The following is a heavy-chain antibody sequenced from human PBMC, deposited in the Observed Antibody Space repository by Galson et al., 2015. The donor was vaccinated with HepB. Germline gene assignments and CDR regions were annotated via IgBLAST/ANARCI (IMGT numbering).Heavy chain of an antibody. J-gene: IGHJ2*01. V-gene: IGHV1-24*01. CDR1: GYTLTELS. Sequence: SVKVSCKVSGYTLTELSMHWVRQAPGKGLEWMEGFDPEDGETIYAQKFQGRVTMTEDTSTDTAYMELSSLRSEDTAVYYCATVGATAWYFDLWGRGTLVTVSS. CDR2: FDPEDGET. D-gene: IGHD1-26*01. CDR3: ATVGATAWYFDL.